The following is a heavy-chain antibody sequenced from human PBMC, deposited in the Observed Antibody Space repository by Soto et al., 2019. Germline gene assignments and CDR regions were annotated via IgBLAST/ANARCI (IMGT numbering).Heavy chain of an antibody. CDR3: ARVRYRDWLDT. V-gene: IGHV4-30-4*02. CDR2: IYYSGST. Sequence: SETLSLTCTCSGGSIISGYYYLSLIRQPPGKGLEWIGYIYYSGSTYYNPSLKSRVTISVDTSKNQFSLKLSSVTAADTAVYYCARVRYRDWLDTWGQGTLVTVSS. D-gene: IGHD5-18*01. CDR1: GGSIISGYYY. J-gene: IGHJ5*02.